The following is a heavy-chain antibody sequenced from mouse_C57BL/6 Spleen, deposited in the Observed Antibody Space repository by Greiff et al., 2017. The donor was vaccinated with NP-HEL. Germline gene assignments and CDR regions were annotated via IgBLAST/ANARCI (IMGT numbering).Heavy chain of an antibody. Sequence: VQLQQSGAELVRPGASVTLSCKASGYTFTDYEMHWVKQTPVHGLEWIGAIDPETGGTAYNQKFKGKAILTADKSSSTAYMELRSLTSEDSAVYYCTRGGYSSYWYFDVWGTGTTVTVSS. J-gene: IGHJ1*03. CDR2: IDPETGGT. V-gene: IGHV1-15*01. CDR3: TRGGYSSYWYFDV. CDR1: GYTFTDYE. D-gene: IGHD2-12*01.